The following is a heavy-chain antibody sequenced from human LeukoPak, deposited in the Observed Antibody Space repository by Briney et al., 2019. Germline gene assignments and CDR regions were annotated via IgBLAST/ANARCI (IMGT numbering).Heavy chain of an antibody. CDR3: ARPSIAARLHIYGMDV. V-gene: IGHV1-69*13. CDR1: GGTFSSYD. J-gene: IGHJ6*02. Sequence: GASVKVSCKASGGTFSSYDISWVRQAPGQGLEWMGGIIPIFGTANYAQKFQGRVTITADESTSTAYMELSSLRSEDTAVYYCARPSIAARLHIYGMDVWGQGTTVTVSS. CDR2: IIPIFGTA. D-gene: IGHD6-6*01.